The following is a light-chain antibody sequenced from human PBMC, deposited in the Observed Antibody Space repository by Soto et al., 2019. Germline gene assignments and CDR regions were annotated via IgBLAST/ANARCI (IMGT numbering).Light chain of an antibody. CDR3: AAWDDSLRGWV. Sequence: QSVLTQPPSASGTPGQRVTISCSGSSSNIGSNYVYWYQQLPGTAPKLLIYTNDQRPSGVPDRFSGSKSGTSASLAISGLRSEDEADYYCAAWDDSLRGWVFCGGTKLTVL. CDR1: SSNIGSNY. J-gene: IGLJ3*02. V-gene: IGLV1-47*02. CDR2: TND.